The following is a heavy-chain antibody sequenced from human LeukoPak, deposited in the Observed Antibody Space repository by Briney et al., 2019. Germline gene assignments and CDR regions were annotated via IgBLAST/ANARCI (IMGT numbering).Heavy chain of an antibody. CDR3: AKDTSIGRYCTNGVCSPFDY. D-gene: IGHD2-8*01. CDR2: ISDSGGST. CDR1: GFTFSSYA. Sequence: GGSLRLSCAASGFTFSSYAMSWVRQAPGKGLERVSAISDSGGSTYDADSVKGRFTISRDNSKNTLYLQMNSLRAEDTAVYYCAKDTSIGRYCTNGVCSPFDYWGQGTLVTVSS. V-gene: IGHV3-23*01. J-gene: IGHJ4*02.